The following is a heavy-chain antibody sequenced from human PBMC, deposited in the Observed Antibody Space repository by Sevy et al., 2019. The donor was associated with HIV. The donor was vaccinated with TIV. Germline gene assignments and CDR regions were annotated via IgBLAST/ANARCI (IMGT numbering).Heavy chain of an antibody. CDR1: GGSVSRSTYY. V-gene: IGHV4-39*01. CDR3: ARHSSMTTVTMNY. Sequence: SETLSLTCTVSGGSVSRSTYYWGWIRQPPGKGLEWIGSIYYSGSTYDNPSLKSRVTISLDTSKNQFSLKQSSVTAADTAVYYCARHSSMTTVTMNYWGRGTLVTVSS. J-gene: IGHJ4*02. D-gene: IGHD4-17*01. CDR2: IYYSGST.